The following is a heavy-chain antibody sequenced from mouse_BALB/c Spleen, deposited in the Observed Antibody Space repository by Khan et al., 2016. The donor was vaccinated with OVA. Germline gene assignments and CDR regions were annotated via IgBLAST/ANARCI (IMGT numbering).Heavy chain of an antibody. D-gene: IGHD3-3*01. CDR1: GFSLTTSGMG. V-gene: IGHV8-12*01. CDR3: VRRRDWYFDY. J-gene: IGHJ2*01. Sequence: QVTLKESGPGILQPSQTLSLTCSFSGFSLTTSGMGVSWLRRPSGKGLQWLAHIYWDDEKRYNPSLKRQLTISKDASRNQVFIKITSVDTADTATYYCVRRRDWYFDYWGQGTILTVSS. CDR2: IYWDDEK.